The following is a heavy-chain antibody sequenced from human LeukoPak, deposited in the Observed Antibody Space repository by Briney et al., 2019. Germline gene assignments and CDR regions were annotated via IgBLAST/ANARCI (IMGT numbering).Heavy chain of an antibody. V-gene: IGHV3-48*03. J-gene: IGHJ4*02. CDR1: GFTFSSYE. CDR3: ARSPSGWLDY. D-gene: IGHD6-19*01. CDR2: ISSSGSTI. Sequence: GGSLRLSCAASGFTFSSYEMNWVRQAPGKGLEWVSYISSSGSTIYYADSVKGRFTISRDNAKNTLYLQMNSLRAEDTAVYYCARSPSGWLDYWGQGTLVTVSS.